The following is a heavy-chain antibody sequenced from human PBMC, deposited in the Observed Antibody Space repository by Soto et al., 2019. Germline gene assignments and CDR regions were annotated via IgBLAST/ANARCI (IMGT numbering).Heavy chain of an antibody. D-gene: IGHD2-2*01. J-gene: IGHJ4*01. V-gene: IGHV4-59*01. CDR3: ARAHAPTLPFDF. CDR1: GGSIRNVY. CDR2: IFHSGNA. Sequence: PSETLSLTCTVSGGSIRNVYWSWIRQAPGKGLEWIGFIFHSGNAKYNPSLKSRVTISVDTSKNQFSLSLDSVTAADTAVYFCARAHAPTLPFDFCGQGTLVTVSS.